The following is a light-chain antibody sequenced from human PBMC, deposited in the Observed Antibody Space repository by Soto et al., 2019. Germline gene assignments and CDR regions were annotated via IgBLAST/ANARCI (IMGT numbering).Light chain of an antibody. CDR2: GAS. CDR1: QSVSSSY. V-gene: IGKV3-20*01. Sequence: EIVLTQSPGTLSLSPGERATLSCRASQSVSSSYLAWYQQKPGQAPRLLIYGASTRATGIPDRFSSSGSGTDFTFTISRLESEDFAVYFCQQYGSSPLTFGGGTKVEIK. J-gene: IGKJ4*01. CDR3: QQYGSSPLT.